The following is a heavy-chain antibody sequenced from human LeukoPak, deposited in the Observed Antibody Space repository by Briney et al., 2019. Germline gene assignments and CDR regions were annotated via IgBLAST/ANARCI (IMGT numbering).Heavy chain of an antibody. V-gene: IGHV1-8*01. CDR2: MNPNSGNT. CDR3: ARGLGKPDHCSGGSCYSRNAFDI. D-gene: IGHD2-15*01. Sequence: GASVKVSCKASGYTFTSYDINWVRQATGQGLEWMGWMNPNSGNTGYAQKFQGRVTMTRNTSISTAYMELSSLRSEDTAVYYCARGLGKPDHCSGGSCYSRNAFDIWGQGTMVTVSS. J-gene: IGHJ3*02. CDR1: GYTFTSYD.